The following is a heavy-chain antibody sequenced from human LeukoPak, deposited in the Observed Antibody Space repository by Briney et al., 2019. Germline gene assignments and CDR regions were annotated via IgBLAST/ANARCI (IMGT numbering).Heavy chain of an antibody. V-gene: IGHV4-4*07. J-gene: IGHJ6*03. CDR1: GGSISSYY. Sequence: AETLSLTCTVSGGSISSYYWSWVRQPAGKGLEWIGRIYTSGSTKYNPYLESRGTIAVDTSKNQFSLKLGSVTAADTAVYYCARSPRSSTTPYYYYYMDVWGKGTTVTVSS. CDR3: ARSPRSSTTPYYYYYMDV. D-gene: IGHD2-2*01. CDR2: IYTSGST.